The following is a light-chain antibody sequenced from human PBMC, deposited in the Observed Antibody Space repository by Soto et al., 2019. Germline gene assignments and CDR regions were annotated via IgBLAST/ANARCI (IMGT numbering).Light chain of an antibody. Sequence: EFVLTQSPVTLSLSPGERVTLSCRASQSVTTRLAWYQHKPGQAPTLLMSGASNRASGVPVRFSGSGSGTDFTLTITRLEPEDFALYYCQQYGGSPITFGLGTRLEIK. J-gene: IGKJ5*01. V-gene: IGKV3-20*01. CDR2: GAS. CDR3: QQYGGSPIT. CDR1: QSVTTR.